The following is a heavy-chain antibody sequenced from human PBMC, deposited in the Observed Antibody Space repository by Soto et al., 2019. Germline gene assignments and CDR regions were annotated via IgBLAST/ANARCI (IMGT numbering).Heavy chain of an antibody. J-gene: IGHJ4*01. V-gene: IGHV3-30*01. Sequence: WGSLRLSCVGSGFTFSNNAMHWVRQAPGKGLKWVAFISYDSSEIFYADSVKGRFTISRDNPENTLFLHMNSPRADDTAVYYCAIARVADSSLDHWGQGILVTVSS. CDR3: AIARVADSSLDH. CDR2: ISYDSSEI. CDR1: GFTFSNNA. D-gene: IGHD3-3*01.